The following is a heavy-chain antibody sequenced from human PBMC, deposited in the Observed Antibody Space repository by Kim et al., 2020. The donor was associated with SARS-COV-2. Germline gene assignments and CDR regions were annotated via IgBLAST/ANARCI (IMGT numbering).Heavy chain of an antibody. J-gene: IGHJ4*02. V-gene: IGHV4-39*01. Sequence: SETLSLTCTVSGGSISSSSYYWGWIRQPPGKGLEWIGSIYYSGSTYYNPSLKSRVTISVDTSKNQFSLKLSSVTAADTAVYYCARLSPRKTFDYWGQGTLVTVSS. CDR3: ARLSPRKTFDY. CDR2: IYYSGST. CDR1: GGSISSSSYY.